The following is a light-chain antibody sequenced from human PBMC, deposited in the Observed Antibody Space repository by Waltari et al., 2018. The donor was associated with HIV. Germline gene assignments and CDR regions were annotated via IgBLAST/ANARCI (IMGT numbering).Light chain of an antibody. CDR1: ANIATY. Sequence: IQMTQSPSSLSASVGDTVTITCRASANIATYLNWYHHKSGAAPKLLIYGASSLQNAVPSRFSGSGFGTHFSLTITSLQADDFGTYYCQQSYITPCAFGQGTKLEV. V-gene: IGKV1-39*01. CDR3: QQSYITPCA. J-gene: IGKJ2*01. CDR2: GAS.